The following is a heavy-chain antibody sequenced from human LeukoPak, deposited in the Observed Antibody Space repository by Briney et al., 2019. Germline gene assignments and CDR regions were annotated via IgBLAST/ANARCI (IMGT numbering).Heavy chain of an antibody. D-gene: IGHD3-10*01. V-gene: IGHV3-30-3*01. CDR3: TRDNVNTGDHSDY. J-gene: IGHJ4*02. Sequence: GGSLRLSCAASGFTFSSYTMDWVRQAPGKGLEWVAVISYDGSNKYYADSVKGRFTISRDNSKNTLYLQMNSLRAEDTAVYYCTRDNVNTGDHSDYWGQGNLVTVSS. CDR2: ISYDGSNK. CDR1: GFTFSSYT.